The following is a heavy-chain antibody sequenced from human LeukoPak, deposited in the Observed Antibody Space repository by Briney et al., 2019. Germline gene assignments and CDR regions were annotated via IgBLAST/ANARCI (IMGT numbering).Heavy chain of an antibody. Sequence: SETLSLTCTVSGGSISSYYWGWIRQPPGKGLEWIGSIYYSGSTYYNPSLKSRVTISVDTSKNQFSLKLSSVTAADTAVYYCATLLSRPFGDYPTDYWGQGTLVTVSS. V-gene: IGHV4-39*01. D-gene: IGHD4-17*01. CDR2: IYYSGST. CDR1: GGSISSYY. CDR3: ATLLSRPFGDYPTDY. J-gene: IGHJ4*02.